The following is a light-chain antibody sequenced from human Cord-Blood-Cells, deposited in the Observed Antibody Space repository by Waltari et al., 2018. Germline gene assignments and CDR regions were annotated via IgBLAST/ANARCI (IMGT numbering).Light chain of an antibody. J-gene: IGLJ2*01. V-gene: IGLV1-47*01. Sequence: QSVLTQPPSASGTPGQRVTISCSGSSSNIGRNYLSWYQQLPGTAPKLLIYRNNQRPSGVPDRFSGSKSGTSASLAISGLRSEDEADYYCAAWDDSLSGVVFGGGTKLTVL. CDR2: RNN. CDR1: SSNIGRNY. CDR3: AAWDDSLSGVV.